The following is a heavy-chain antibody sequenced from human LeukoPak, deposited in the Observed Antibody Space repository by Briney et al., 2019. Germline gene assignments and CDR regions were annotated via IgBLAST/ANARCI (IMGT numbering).Heavy chain of an antibody. V-gene: IGHV3-66*01. J-gene: IGHJ6*02. CDR1: GLTVSSNY. CDR3: AREHSGYYYGMDV. D-gene: IGHD3-10*01. CDR2: IYSGGST. Sequence: PGGSLRLSCAASGLTVSSNYMSWVRQAPGKGLEWVSIIYSGGSTYYADSVRGRFTISRDNSKNTLYLLMNSLRAEDTAVYYCAREHSGYYYGMDVWGQGTTVTVSS.